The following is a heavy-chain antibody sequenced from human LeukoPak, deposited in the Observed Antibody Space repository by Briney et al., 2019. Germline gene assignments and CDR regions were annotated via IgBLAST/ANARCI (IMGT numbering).Heavy chain of an antibody. CDR2: IYYSGST. V-gene: IGHV4-59*01. J-gene: IGHJ4*02. CDR3: ARRSLWFGRFDY. CDR1: GGSISSYY. D-gene: IGHD3-10*01. Sequence: SETLSLTCTVSGGSISSYYWSWIRQPPGKGLEWIGYIYYSGSTNYNPSLKSRVTISGDASKNQFSLKLSSVAAADTAVYYCARRSLWFGRFDYWGQGTLVTVSS.